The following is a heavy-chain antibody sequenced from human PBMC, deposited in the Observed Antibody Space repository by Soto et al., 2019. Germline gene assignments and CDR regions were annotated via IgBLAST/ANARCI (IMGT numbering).Heavy chain of an antibody. D-gene: IGHD4-17*01. CDR2: IIPILGIA. J-gene: IGHJ6*02. CDR1: GGTFSSYT. CDR3: ARTVPSAYYYGMDV. V-gene: IGHV1-69*02. Sequence: QVQLVQSGAEVKKPGSSVKVSCKASGGTFSSYTISWVRQAPGQGLEWMGRIIPILGIANYAQKFQGRVTITADKSTSTAYMGLSSLRSEDTAVYYCARTVPSAYYYGMDVWGQGTTVTVSS.